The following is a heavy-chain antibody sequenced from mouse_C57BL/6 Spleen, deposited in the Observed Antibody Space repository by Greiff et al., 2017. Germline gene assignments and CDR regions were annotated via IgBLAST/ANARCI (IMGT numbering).Heavy chain of an antibody. CDR1: GFTFSSYG. V-gene: IGHV5-6*01. CDR2: ISSGGSYT. CDR3: ARHGELGRDYFDC. D-gene: IGHD4-1*01. J-gene: IGHJ2*01. Sequence: EVQLVESGGDLVKPGGSLKLSCAASGFTFSSYGMSWVRQTPDKRLEWVATISSGGSYTYYPDSVKGRFTITRDNAKNTLYLQMSSLKSEDTAMYYCARHGELGRDYFDCWGEGTTLTVSS.